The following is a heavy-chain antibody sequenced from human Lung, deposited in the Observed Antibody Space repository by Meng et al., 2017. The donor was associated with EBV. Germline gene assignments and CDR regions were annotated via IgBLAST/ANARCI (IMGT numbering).Heavy chain of an antibody. Sequence: VQVKPPVSVLVQPSQPLAPTGVISGDSVSSSSPDWTWIRQSPARGLEWLGRTYYRSKWYNDYAVFVKSRVTINPDTSKNQFSLQLNSVTPEDTAVYYCARGATSVFDLWGRGTLVTVSS. CDR2: TYYRSKWYN. CDR3: ARGATSVFDL. CDR1: GDSVSSSSPD. V-gene: IGHV6-1*01. J-gene: IGHJ2*01.